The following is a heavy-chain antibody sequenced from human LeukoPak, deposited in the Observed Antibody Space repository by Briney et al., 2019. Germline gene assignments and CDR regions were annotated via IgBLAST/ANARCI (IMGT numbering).Heavy chain of an antibody. V-gene: IGHV1-2*06. D-gene: IGHD2-15*01. Sequence: ASVKVSCKASGYTFTGYYMRWLRQAPGKGLEWMGQINPNSCFTNYAQKFQGRVTMTRDTSISTAYMELSRLRSDDTAVYYCARDAGYCSGGSCSDYYYYMDVWGKRTTVTVSS. CDR3: ARDAGYCSGGSCSDYYYYMDV. CDR2: INPNSCFT. CDR1: GYTFTGYY. J-gene: IGHJ6*03.